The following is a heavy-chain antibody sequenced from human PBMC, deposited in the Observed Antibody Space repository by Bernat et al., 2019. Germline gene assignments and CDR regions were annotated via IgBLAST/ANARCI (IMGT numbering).Heavy chain of an antibody. CDR3: ARDKIGIAAAEGYYYYGMDV. CDR1: GFTFSSYS. V-gene: IGHV3-21*01. J-gene: IGHJ6*02. D-gene: IGHD6-13*01. CDR2: ISSSSYI. Sequence: EVQLVESGGGLVKPGGSLRLSCAASGFTFSSYSMNWVRQAPGKGLEWVSSISSSSYIYYADSVKGRFTISRDNATNSLYLQMNSLRAEDTAVYYCARDKIGIAAAEGYYYYGMDVWGQGTTVTVSS.